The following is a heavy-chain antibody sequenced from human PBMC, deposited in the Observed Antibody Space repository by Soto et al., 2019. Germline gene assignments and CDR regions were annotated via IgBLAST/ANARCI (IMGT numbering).Heavy chain of an antibody. CDR1: GGSISSSSYY. CDR3: ARRNRGMGGSSWYFYYYYGMDV. D-gene: IGHD6-13*01. J-gene: IGHJ6*02. V-gene: IGHV4-39*01. CDR2: IYYSGST. Sequence: PSETLSLTCTVSGGSISSSSYYWGWIRQPPGKGLEWIGSIYYSGSTYYNPSLKSRVTISVDTSKNQFSLKLSSVTAADTAVYYCARRNRGMGGSSWYFYYYYGMDVWGQGTTVTVSS.